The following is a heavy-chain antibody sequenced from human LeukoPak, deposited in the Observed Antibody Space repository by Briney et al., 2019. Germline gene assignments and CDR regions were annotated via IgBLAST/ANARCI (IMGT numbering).Heavy chain of an antibody. V-gene: IGHV4-59*01. D-gene: IGHD5-24*01. CDR2: IYYSGST. Sequence: SETLSLTCTVSGGSISSYYWSWIRQPPGKGLEWIGYIYYSGSTNYNPSLKSRVTISVDTSKNQFSLKLSSVTAADTAVYYCATSKDGYNLFDYWGQGTLVTVSS. CDR1: GGSISSYY. CDR3: ATSKDGYNLFDY. J-gene: IGHJ4*02.